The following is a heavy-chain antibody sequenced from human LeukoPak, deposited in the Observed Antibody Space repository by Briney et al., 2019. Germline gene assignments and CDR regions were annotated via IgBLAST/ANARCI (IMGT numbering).Heavy chain of an antibody. V-gene: IGHV4-59*01. Sequence: SETLSLTCSVSGGSISGFYWSWIRQPPGKGLEWIGYMDKSGSTTYNPSLKSRVTISVDTSKNQFSLRLSPVTVADTAVYYCARDYSKGGGFDFWGQGTLVTVSS. J-gene: IGHJ4*02. CDR1: GGSISGFY. CDR3: ARDYSKGGGFDF. D-gene: IGHD4-11*01. CDR2: MDKSGST.